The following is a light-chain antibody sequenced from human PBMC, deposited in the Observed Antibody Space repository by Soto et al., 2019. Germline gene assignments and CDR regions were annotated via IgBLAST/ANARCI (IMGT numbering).Light chain of an antibody. V-gene: IGKV1-5*01. J-gene: IGKJ1*01. CDR3: QQYNSYWT. Sequence: DIKMTQSPSTLSASVGDRVTITCRASQSISSWLAWYQQKPGKAPKLLIYDASSLESGVPSRFSGSGSGTEFTLTISRLQPDDFATYYCQQYNSYWTFGQGTKVDIK. CDR2: DAS. CDR1: QSISSW.